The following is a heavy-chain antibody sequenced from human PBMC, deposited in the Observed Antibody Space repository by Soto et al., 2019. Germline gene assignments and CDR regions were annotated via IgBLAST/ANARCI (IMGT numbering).Heavy chain of an antibody. CDR3: ARDRSRSTGAWYLPPYFDS. D-gene: IGHD6-19*01. CDR1: GDSVSRNAVG. CDR2: TYYVSRWYF. Sequence: SQTLSLTCVISGDSVSRNAVGWNWIRQSPSRGLEWLGRTYYVSRWYFDYAVSVKGRITINPDTSKDQFSLQVSSVTPEDTAVYYCARDRSRSTGAWYLPPYFDSWGQGTLVTVSS. V-gene: IGHV6-1*01. J-gene: IGHJ4*02.